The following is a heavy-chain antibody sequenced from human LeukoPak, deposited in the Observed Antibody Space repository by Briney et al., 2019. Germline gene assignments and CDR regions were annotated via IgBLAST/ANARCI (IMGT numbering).Heavy chain of an antibody. CDR2: INHSGST. V-gene: IGHV4-34*01. CDR3: ARGRGVAN. Sequence: PSETLSLTCAVYGGSFSGYYWSWIRQPPGKGLEWIGEINHSGSTNYNPSLKSRVTISVDTSKNQFSQKLGSVTAADTAVYYCARGRGVANWGQGTLVTVSS. J-gene: IGHJ4*02. CDR1: GGSFSGYY. D-gene: IGHD2-15*01.